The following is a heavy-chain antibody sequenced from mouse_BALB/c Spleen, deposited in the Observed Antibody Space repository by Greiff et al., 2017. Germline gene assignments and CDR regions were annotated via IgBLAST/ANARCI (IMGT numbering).Heavy chain of an antibody. CDR1: GYSITSDYA. Sequence: EVQLQQSGPGLVKPSQSLSLTCTVTGYSITSDYAWNWIRQFPGNKLEWMGYISYSGSTSYNPSLKSRISITRDTSKNQFFLQLNSVTTEDTATYYCAGSLYYDYDEGSRLAYWGQGTLVTVSA. D-gene: IGHD2-4*01. CDR2: ISYSGST. J-gene: IGHJ3*01. V-gene: IGHV3-2*02. CDR3: AGSLYYDYDEGSRLAY.